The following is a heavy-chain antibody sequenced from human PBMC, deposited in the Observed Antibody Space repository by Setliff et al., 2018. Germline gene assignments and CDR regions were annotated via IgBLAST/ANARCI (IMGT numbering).Heavy chain of an antibody. CDR3: ARAQSWSGGPYYFDN. Sequence: SVKVSCKASGYTFTSYDINWVRQATGQGLEWMGRIIPIFGTANYAQKFQGRVTMTRDTSTSTVYMELSSLRFEDTAVYYCARAQSWSGGPYYFDNWGQGTLVTVSS. V-gene: IGHV1-69*05. CDR1: GYTFTSYD. CDR2: IIPIFGTA. J-gene: IGHJ4*02. D-gene: IGHD3-3*01.